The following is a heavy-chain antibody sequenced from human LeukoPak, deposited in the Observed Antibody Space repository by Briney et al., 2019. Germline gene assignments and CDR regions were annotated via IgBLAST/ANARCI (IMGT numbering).Heavy chain of an antibody. CDR2: IIPILGVA. CDR1: GGTFSSYA. D-gene: IGHD3-10*01. Sequence: GASVKVSCKASGGTFSSYAISWVRQAPGQGLEWMGRIIPILGVANYAQKFQGTVTITADKSTSTAYMELSSLRSEDTAVYYCARGDNYYGSDHWGQGTLVTVSS. V-gene: IGHV1-69*04. J-gene: IGHJ4*02. CDR3: ARGDNYYGSDH.